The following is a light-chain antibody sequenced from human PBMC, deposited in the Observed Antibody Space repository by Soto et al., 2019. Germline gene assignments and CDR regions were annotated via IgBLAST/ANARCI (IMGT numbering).Light chain of an antibody. CDR1: QSITSKF. CDR2: AAS. CDR3: QQYGGSTTLA. Sequence: EIVLTQSPGTLSLSPGQRATLSCMASQSITSKFVAWYQQRPGQPPRLLIYAASTRATGIPDRFNGTGSETDFTLTSSRLEPEDFSVYYCQQYGGSTTLAFGGVTKVEI. J-gene: IGKJ4*01. V-gene: IGKV3-20*01.